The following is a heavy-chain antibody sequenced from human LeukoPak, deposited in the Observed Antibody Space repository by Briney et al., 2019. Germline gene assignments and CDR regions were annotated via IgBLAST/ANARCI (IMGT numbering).Heavy chain of an antibody. CDR3: AKDPNGDYGGAFDG. CDR1: AFSFSSFA. CDR2: IHGSGDTT. Sequence: GGSLRLSCAASAFSFSSFAMTWVRQVPGKGLEWVSAIHGSGDTTYYADSVEGRFTISRDNSRKMMYLQMNSLRVEDTAVYYCAKDPNGDYGGAFDGWGQGTMVTVSS. J-gene: IGHJ3*01. V-gene: IGHV3-23*01. D-gene: IGHD4-23*01.